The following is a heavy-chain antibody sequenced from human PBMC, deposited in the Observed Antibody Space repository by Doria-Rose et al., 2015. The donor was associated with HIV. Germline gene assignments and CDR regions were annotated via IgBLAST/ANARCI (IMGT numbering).Heavy chain of an antibody. V-gene: IGHV1-18*01. CDR2: VSTYNGDT. J-gene: IGHJ4*02. CDR1: YG. Sequence: YGISWVRQAPGQGLEWMGWVSTYNGDTNYAHRLQGRVTMTTDTPTTTAYLELRSLRSDDTAVYYCARDADGDYGEPLDYWGQGTLVTVSS. CDR3: ARDADGDYGEPLDY. D-gene: IGHD4-17*01.